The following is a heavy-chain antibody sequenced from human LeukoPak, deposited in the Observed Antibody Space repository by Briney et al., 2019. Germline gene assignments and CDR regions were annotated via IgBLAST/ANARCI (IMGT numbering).Heavy chain of an antibody. V-gene: IGHV3-23*01. CDR1: GFSFSDYY. CDR2: ISGSGDST. D-gene: IGHD4-17*01. Sequence: GGSLRLSCAASGFSFSDYYMAWIRQAPGKGLEWVSAISGSGDSTFYAGSVKGRFTISRDNSKNTLYLQMNSLRAEDTAVYYCAKDGGDYEIDYWGQGTLVTVSS. J-gene: IGHJ4*02. CDR3: AKDGGDYEIDY.